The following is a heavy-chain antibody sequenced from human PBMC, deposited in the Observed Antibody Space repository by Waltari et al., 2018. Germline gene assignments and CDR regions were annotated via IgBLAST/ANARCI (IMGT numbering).Heavy chain of an antibody. J-gene: IGHJ3*02. CDR3: ARDPDYYDSSGYYVDAFDI. Sequence: QVQLVQSGAEVKKPGASVKVSCKASGYTFTGYYMHWVRQAPGQGLEWMGRINPNSGGTNYAQKFQGRVTMTRDTSISTAYMELSRLRSDDTAVYYCARDPDYYDSSGYYVDAFDIWGQGTMVTVSS. D-gene: IGHD3-22*01. CDR2: INPNSGGT. V-gene: IGHV1-2*06. CDR1: GYTFTGYY.